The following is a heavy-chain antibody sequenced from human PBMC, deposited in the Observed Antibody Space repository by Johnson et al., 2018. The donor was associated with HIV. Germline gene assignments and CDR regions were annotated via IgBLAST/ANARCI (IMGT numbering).Heavy chain of an antibody. CDR1: EFTVSSNY. J-gene: IGHJ3*02. CDR2: IYRGGST. V-gene: IGHV3-53*01. CDR3: VSGIVVRLGAFDI. Sequence: EQLVESGGGLIQPGGSLRLSCAASEFTVSSNYMSWVRQAPGKGLEWVSVIYRGGSTYYADSVKGRFTISRENAKNSLYLQMNSLRAGDTAVYYCVSGIVVRLGAFDIWGQGTTVTVSS. D-gene: IGHD3-22*01.